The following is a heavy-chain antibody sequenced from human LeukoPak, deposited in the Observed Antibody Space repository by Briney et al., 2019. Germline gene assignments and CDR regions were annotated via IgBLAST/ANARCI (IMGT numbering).Heavy chain of an antibody. CDR3: GKNRYSGSLSPFDI. J-gene: IGHJ3*02. D-gene: IGHD1-26*01. Sequence: GGSLRLSCAASKFAFSSYAMSWVRQAPEKGLEWVSAISGGGGNTYYADSVKGRFTISRDNSKNTLYLQMNSLRAEDTAVYYCGKNRYSGSLSPFDIWGQGTMVTVSS. CDR2: ISGGGGNT. V-gene: IGHV3-23*01. CDR1: KFAFSSYA.